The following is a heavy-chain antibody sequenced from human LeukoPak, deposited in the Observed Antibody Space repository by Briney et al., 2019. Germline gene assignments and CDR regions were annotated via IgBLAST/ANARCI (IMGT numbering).Heavy chain of an antibody. CDR1: GGSISSSSYY. J-gene: IGHJ4*02. CDR3: ARDGLSSGWYPRGDYFDY. Sequence: SETLSLTCTVSGGSISSSSYYWGWIRQPPGKGLEWIGSIYYSGSTYYNPSLKSRVTISVDTSKNQFSLKLSSVTAADTAVYYCARDGLSSGWYPRGDYFDYWGRGTLVTVSS. CDR2: IYYSGST. V-gene: IGHV4-39*07. D-gene: IGHD6-19*01.